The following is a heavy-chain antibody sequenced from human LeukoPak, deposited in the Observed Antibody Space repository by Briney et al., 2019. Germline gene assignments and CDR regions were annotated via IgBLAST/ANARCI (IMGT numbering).Heavy chain of an antibody. D-gene: IGHD6-19*01. J-gene: IGHJ4*02. CDR3: ARSQYSSGWFDY. CDR2: IYYSGST. CDR1: GGSISNYY. Sequence: SETLSLTCNVSGGSISNYYWSWIRQPPGKGLEWIGYIYYSGSTNYNPSLKSRVTISVDTSKNQFSLKLSSVTAADTAVYYCARSQYSSGWFDYWGQGTLVTVSS. V-gene: IGHV4-59*08.